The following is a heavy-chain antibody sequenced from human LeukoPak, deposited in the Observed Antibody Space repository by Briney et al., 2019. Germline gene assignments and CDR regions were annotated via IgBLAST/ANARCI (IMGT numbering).Heavy chain of an antibody. D-gene: IGHD6-13*01. Sequence: SETLSLTCTVSGDSISSGNYWGWIRQPPGKGLEWIGSIFHTGSTYFNLSLKSRVTISVDTSKNQFSLRLSSVTAADTAVYYCARAGSTGYFQHWGQGTLVTVSS. V-gene: IGHV4-38-2*02. CDR3: ARAGSTGYFQH. CDR2: IFHTGST. J-gene: IGHJ1*01. CDR1: GDSISSGNY.